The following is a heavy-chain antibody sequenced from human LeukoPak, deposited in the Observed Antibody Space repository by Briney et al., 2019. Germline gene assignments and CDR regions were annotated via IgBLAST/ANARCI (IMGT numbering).Heavy chain of an antibody. Sequence: ASVKVSCKVSGYTLTELSMHWVRQAPGKGLEWMGGFDPEDGETIYAQKFQGRVTMTEDTSTDTAYMELSSLRSEDTAVYYCARSLYQLPFYSAFDYWGQGTLVTVSS. CDR2: FDPEDGET. CDR3: ARSLYQLPFYSAFDY. CDR1: GYTLTELS. J-gene: IGHJ4*02. V-gene: IGHV1-24*01. D-gene: IGHD2-2*01.